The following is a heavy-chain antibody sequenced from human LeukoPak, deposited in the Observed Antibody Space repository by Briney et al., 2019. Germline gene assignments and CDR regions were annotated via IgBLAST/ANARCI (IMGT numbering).Heavy chain of an antibody. J-gene: IGHJ6*03. CDR1: GGSISSYY. D-gene: IGHD3-16*01. V-gene: IGHV4-59*01. CDR3: ARETSQKGAHYMDV. CDR2: IYYSGST. Sequence: SETLSLTCTVSGGSISSYYWSWIRQTPGKGLEWIGYIYYSGSTNYNPSLKSRVTISVDTSKNQFSLKLSSVTAADTAVYYCARETSQKGAHYMDVWGKGTTVTISS.